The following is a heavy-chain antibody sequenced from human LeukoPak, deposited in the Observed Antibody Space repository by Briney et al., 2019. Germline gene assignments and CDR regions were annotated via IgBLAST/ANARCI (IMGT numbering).Heavy chain of an antibody. D-gene: IGHD1-26*01. Sequence: PLRCLRLSCAASGFTLSSYSMNWVRQAPGQGLEWVSSISITSSYIYYADSVKGRFTISRDNAKNSFNLQMNSLIAEDTAVYYCARARPSPLYSGSYADAFDIWGQGTMVAVSS. CDR2: ISITSSYI. CDR1: GFTLSSYS. V-gene: IGHV3-21*01. J-gene: IGHJ3*02. CDR3: ARARPSPLYSGSYADAFDI.